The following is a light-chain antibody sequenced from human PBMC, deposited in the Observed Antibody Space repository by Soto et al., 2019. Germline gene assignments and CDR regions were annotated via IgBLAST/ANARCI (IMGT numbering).Light chain of an antibody. J-gene: IGKJ4*01. CDR2: GAS. V-gene: IGKV1-39*01. CDR1: RTINTY. CDR3: QQGYGSPLT. Sequence: DVRMTQSPSSLSASVGDTITITCRASRTINTYLNWFQQKPGEPPRLLIYGASTLQSGVPSRFRGSGSGTDFFLTINSLQPEDVATYYCQQGYGSPLTFGGGTKVE.